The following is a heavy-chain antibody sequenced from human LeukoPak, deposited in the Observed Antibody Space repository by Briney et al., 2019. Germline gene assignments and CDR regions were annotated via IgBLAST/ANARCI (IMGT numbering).Heavy chain of an antibody. CDR3: ARVPYSSSLFDY. D-gene: IGHD6-6*01. V-gene: IGHV4-39*07. CDR2: IYYSGST. J-gene: IGHJ4*02. CDR1: GGSISSSSYY. Sequence: SETLSLTCTASGGSISSSSYYWGWIRQPPGKGLEWIGSIYYSGSTYYNPSLKSRVTISVDTSKNQFSLKLSSVTAADTAVYYCARVPYSSSLFDYWGQGTLVTVSS.